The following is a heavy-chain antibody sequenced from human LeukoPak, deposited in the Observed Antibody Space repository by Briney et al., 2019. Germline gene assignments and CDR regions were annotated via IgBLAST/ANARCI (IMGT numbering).Heavy chain of an antibody. J-gene: IGHJ6*02. V-gene: IGHV1-2*02. CDR3: ARVPDDSSYYGTDV. CDR2: INPNSGGT. Sequence: ASVKVSCKASGYTFTGYYMHWVRQAPGQGLEWMGWINPNSGGTNYAQKFQGRVTMTRDTSISTAYMELSRLRSDDTAVYYCARVPDDSSYYGTDVWGQGTTVTVSS. CDR1: GYTFTGYY. D-gene: IGHD3-22*01.